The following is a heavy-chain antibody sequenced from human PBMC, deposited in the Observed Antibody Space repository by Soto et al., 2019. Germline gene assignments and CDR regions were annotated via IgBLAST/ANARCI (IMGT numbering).Heavy chain of an antibody. V-gene: IGHV3-23*01. CDR1: GFTFSNYA. CDR3: VREGSGWYSRGSFDF. CDR2: ISGSGGSA. D-gene: IGHD6-19*01. J-gene: IGHJ3*01. Sequence: EVQLLESGGGLVRPGGSLRLSCAASGFTFSNYAMNWVRQAPGKGLEGVSVISGSGGSAYYADSVQGRFTISRDNYKNTLYLQMNSLKAEDTAIYYCVREGSGWYSRGSFDFWGRGTMVTVSS.